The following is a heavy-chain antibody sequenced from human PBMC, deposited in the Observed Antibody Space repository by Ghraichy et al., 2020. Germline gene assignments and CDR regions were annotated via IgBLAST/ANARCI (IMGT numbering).Heavy chain of an antibody. V-gene: IGHV3-23*01. D-gene: IGHD6-19*01. Sequence: GSLRLSCAASGFTFSSYAMSWVRQAPGKGLEWVSAISGSGGSTYYADSVKGRFTISRDNSKNTLYLQMNSLRAEDTAVYYCAKDAAAVAGTRYNWFDPWGQGTLVTVSS. J-gene: IGHJ5*02. CDR1: GFTFSSYA. CDR3: AKDAAAVAGTRYNWFDP. CDR2: ISGSGGST.